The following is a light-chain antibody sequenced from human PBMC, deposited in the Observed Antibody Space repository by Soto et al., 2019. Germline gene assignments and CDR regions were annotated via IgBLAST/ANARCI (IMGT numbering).Light chain of an antibody. CDR3: LHDYNYPLT. CDR2: GAS. CDR1: QGIRTD. V-gene: IGKV1-6*01. Sequence: AIQMTQSPSSLSASIGDRVTITCRASQGIRTDLGWYRQKPGKAPEFLISGASTLQSGVPSRFSGSGSGTDFTLTISSLQPEDFAPYSCLHDYNYPLTFGPGTKVEI. J-gene: IGKJ1*01.